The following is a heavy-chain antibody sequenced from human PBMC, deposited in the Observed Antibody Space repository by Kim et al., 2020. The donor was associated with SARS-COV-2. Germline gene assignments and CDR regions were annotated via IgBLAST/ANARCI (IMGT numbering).Heavy chain of an antibody. CDR3: ARGGDSNSSRRRFDY. D-gene: IGHD3-22*01. J-gene: IGHJ4*02. Sequence: PSLKSRVTTSVATSKNQFSLKLSSVTAADTAVYYCARGGDSNSSRRRFDYWGQGTLVTVSS. V-gene: IGHV4-34*01.